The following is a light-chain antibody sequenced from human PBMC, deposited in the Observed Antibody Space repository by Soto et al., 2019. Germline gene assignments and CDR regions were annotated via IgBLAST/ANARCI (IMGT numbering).Light chain of an antibody. CDR3: QQSYSAPRT. J-gene: IGKJ1*01. CDR2: AAS. V-gene: IGKV1-39*01. Sequence: DIQMTQSPSSLSASVGDRVTITCRASQSIDRYLNWYQQKPGKAPRLPIYAASSLQSGVPSRFSGSGSGTDFTLTISSLQPEDFATYYCQQSYSAPRTFGQGTKVDIK. CDR1: QSIDRY.